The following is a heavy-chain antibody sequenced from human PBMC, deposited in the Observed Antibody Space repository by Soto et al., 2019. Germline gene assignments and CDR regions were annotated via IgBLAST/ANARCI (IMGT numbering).Heavy chain of an antibody. CDR2: ISAYNGNT. CDR1: GFTFTNSS. Sequence: GASVKVSCKASGFTFTNSSVQRVRQARGQRHEWIGWISAYNGNTNYAQKLQGRVTMTTDTSTSTAYMELRSLRSDDTAVYYCARDRGVAVAGAFDYWGQGTLVTVSS. CDR3: ARDRGVAVAGAFDY. J-gene: IGHJ4*02. V-gene: IGHV1-18*01. D-gene: IGHD6-19*01.